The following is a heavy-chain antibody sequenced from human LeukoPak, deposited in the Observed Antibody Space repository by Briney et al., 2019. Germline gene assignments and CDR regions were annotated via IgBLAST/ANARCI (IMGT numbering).Heavy chain of an antibody. D-gene: IGHD3-22*01. V-gene: IGHV4-59*08. CDR3: ARHDSSGYKY. J-gene: IGHJ4*02. CDR2: IYYSGST. CDR1: GGSISRYY. Sequence: SETLSLTCTVSGGSISRYYWSWIRRPPGKGLEWIGYIYYSGSTNYNPSLKSRVTISVDTSKNQFSLKVTSVTAAGTAIYYCARHDSSGYKYWGQGTLVTVSS.